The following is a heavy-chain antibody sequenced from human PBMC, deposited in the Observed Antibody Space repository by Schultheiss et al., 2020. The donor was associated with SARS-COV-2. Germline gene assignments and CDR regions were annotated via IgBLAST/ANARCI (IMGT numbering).Heavy chain of an antibody. Sequence: SETLSLTCTVSGGSISSYYWSWIRQPPGKGLEWIGYIYYSGSTYYNPSLKSRVTISVDTSKNQFSLKLSSVTAADTAVYYCARDLLRWYRGLLGDWGQGTLVTVSS. CDR2: IYYSGST. CDR3: ARDLLRWYRGLLGD. V-gene: IGHV4-59*12. CDR1: GGSISSYY. D-gene: IGHD4-23*01. J-gene: IGHJ4*02.